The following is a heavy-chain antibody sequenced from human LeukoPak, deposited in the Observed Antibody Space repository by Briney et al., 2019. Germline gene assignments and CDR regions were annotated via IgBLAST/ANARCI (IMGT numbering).Heavy chain of an antibody. CDR3: ARDKSYGDSSDY. Sequence: GGSLRLSCAASGFTFDDYGMSWVRQAPGKGLEWVSGINWNGDTTGYADSVKGRFTISRDNAKNSLYLQMNSVRAEDTALYYCARDKSYGDSSDYWGQGTLVTVSS. D-gene: IGHD4-17*01. V-gene: IGHV3-20*04. J-gene: IGHJ4*02. CDR2: INWNGDTT. CDR1: GFTFDDYG.